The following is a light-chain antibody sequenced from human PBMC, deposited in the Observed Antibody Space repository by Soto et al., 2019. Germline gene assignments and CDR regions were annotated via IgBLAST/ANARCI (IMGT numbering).Light chain of an antibody. CDR1: QSITTW. CDR2: DVS. J-gene: IGKJ1*01. V-gene: IGKV1-5*01. CDR3: QHYNSYSEA. Sequence: DIQMSKSPSTVSAYVGDSVTITCRASQSITTWLAWYQQRPGKAPKLLIYDVSSLQSGVPSRFSGSGSGTEFTLTISSLQPDDFATYYCQHYNSYSEAFGQVTKVDIK.